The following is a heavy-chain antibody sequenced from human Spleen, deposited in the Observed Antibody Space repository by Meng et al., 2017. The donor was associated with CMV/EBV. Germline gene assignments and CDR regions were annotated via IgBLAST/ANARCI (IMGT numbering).Heavy chain of an antibody. CDR3: ARAVGLATGRDFDS. J-gene: IGHJ4*02. V-gene: IGHV3-7*03. D-gene: IGHD3-10*01. CDR2: VKHDGSET. Sequence: GGSLRLSCVASGSTLTGSWMNWLRQAPGKGPEWVANVKHDGSETYYVDSVKGRFTISRDDAKNSLYLQMNSLRVEDTAVYYCARAVGLATGRDFDSWGQGTLVTVSS. CDR1: GSTLTGSW.